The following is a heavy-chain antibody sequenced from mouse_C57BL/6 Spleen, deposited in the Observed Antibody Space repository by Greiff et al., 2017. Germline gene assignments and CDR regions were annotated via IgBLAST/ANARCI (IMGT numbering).Heavy chain of an antibody. J-gene: IGHJ2*01. V-gene: IGHV5-9-1*02. D-gene: IGHD2-4*01. Sequence: EVQVVESGEGLVKPGGSLKLSCAASGFTFSSYAMSWVRQTPEKRLEWVAYISSGGDYIYYADTVKGRFTISRDNARNTLYLQMSSLKSEDTAMYYCTRGGLRVSSYYFDYWGQGTTLTVSS. CDR1: GFTFSSYA. CDR2: ISSGGDYI. CDR3: TRGGLRVSSYYFDY.